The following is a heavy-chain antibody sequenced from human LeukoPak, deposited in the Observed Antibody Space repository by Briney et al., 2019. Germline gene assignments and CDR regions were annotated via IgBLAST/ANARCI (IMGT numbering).Heavy chain of an antibody. V-gene: IGHV4-34*01. CDR2: INHSGST. J-gene: IGHJ6*02. CDR1: GGSFSGYY. Sequence: HPSETLSLTCAVYGGSFSGYYWSWIRQPPGKGLEWIGEINHSGSTNYNPSLKSRVTISVDTSKNQFSLKLSSVTAADTAVYYCARGGDSGSSTGYYYYYGMDVWGQGTTVTVSS. D-gene: IGHD1-26*01. CDR3: ARGGDSGSSTGYYYYYGMDV.